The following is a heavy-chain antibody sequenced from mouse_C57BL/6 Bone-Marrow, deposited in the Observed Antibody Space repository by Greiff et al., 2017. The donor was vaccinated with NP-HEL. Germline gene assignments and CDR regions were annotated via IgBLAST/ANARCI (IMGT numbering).Heavy chain of an antibody. Sequence: VKLQESGPGLVQPSQSLSITCTVSGFSLTSYGVHWVRQSPGKGLEWLGVIWRGGSTDYNAAFMSRLSITKDNSKSQVFFKMNSLQADDTAIYYCAKNGGYSSWFAYWGQGTLVTVSA. D-gene: IGHD2-3*01. CDR2: IWRGGST. CDR3: AKNGGYSSWFAY. V-gene: IGHV2-5*01. J-gene: IGHJ3*01. CDR1: GFSLTSYG.